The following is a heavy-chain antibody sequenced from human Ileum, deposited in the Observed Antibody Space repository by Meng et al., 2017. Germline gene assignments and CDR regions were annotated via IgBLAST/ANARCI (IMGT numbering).Heavy chain of an antibody. Sequence: GESLKISCKGSGYSFTNYWIGWVRQMPGKGLEWMGIIYPGDSDTRYSPPFQGQVTISADESIGTAYLEWSSLKASDTAMYFCARSPGWYELLTCYYKCYFDYWGQGTQVTVSS. CDR1: GYSFTNYW. CDR2: IYPGDSDT. D-gene: IGHD3-9*01. J-gene: IGHJ4*02. CDR3: ARSPGWYELLTCYYKCYFDY. V-gene: IGHV5-51*01.